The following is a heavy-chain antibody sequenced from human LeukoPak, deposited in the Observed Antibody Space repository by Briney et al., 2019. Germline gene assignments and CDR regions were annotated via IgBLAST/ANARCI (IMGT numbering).Heavy chain of an antibody. Sequence: VASVKVSCKASGYTFTGYYMHWVRQAPGQGLEWMGWINPNRGGTNYAQKFQGRVTMTRDTSISTAYMELSRLRSDDTAVFYCARDYATDCSSTSCYLGWFDPWGQGTLVTVSS. CDR1: GYTFTGYY. D-gene: IGHD2-2*01. V-gene: IGHV1-2*02. J-gene: IGHJ5*02. CDR3: ARDYATDCSSTSCYLGWFDP. CDR2: INPNRGGT.